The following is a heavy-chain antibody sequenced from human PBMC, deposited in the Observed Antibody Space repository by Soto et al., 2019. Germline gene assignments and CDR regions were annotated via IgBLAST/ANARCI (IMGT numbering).Heavy chain of an antibody. Sequence: QITLKESGPTLVKPTETLTLTCTFSGFSLSTSGVGVGWIRQPPGKALEWVALIYWDDDKRYSPSLKSRLTSTKDPSKNQVVLTMTNMDPVDTATYYCAHVIVRGPAAHLNWFDPWGQGTLVTVSS. J-gene: IGHJ5*02. CDR3: AHVIVRGPAAHLNWFDP. V-gene: IGHV2-5*02. D-gene: IGHD2-2*01. CDR1: GFSLSTSGVG. CDR2: IYWDDDK.